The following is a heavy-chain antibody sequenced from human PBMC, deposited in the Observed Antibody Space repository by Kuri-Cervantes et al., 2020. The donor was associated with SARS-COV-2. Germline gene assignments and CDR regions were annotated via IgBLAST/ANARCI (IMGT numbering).Heavy chain of an antibody. J-gene: IGHJ4*02. D-gene: IGHD3-22*01. CDR1: GGTFSSYA. V-gene: IGHV1-69*13. CDR3: ARAYYYDSSGYYPGDY. CDR2: IIPIFGTA. Sequence: SVKVTCKAFGGTFSSYAISWVRQAPGQGLEWMGGIIPIFGTANYAQKFQGRVTITADESTSTAYMELSSLRSEDTAVYYCARAYYYDSSGYYPGDYWGQGTLVTVSS.